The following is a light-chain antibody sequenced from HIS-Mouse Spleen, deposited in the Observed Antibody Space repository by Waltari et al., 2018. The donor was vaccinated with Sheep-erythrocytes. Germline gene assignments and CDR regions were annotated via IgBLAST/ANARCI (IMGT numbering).Light chain of an antibody. Sequence: QLVLTQSPSASASLGASAKPPCTLRSGHSRNPIACHHQQPEKGPRYLMKLNSDGSHSKGDGIPDRFSGSSSGAERYLTISSLQSVDEADYYCQTWGTGIHVVFGGGTKLTVL. CDR1: SGHSRNP. V-gene: IGLV4-69*01. CDR2: LNSDGSH. J-gene: IGLJ2*01. CDR3: QTWGTGIHVV.